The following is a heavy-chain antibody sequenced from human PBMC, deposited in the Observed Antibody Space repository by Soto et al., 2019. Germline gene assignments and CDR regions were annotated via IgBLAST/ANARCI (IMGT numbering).Heavy chain of an antibody. D-gene: IGHD2-21*02. CDR3: ASTKRKGLTGDCVPYRSMDV. Sequence: SVKVSCKASGGTFSSYAISWVRQAPGQGLEWMGGIIPIFGTANYAQKFQGRVTITADESTSTAYMELSSLRSEDTAVYYCASTKRKGLTGDCVPYRSMDVWGQGTTVTVSS. CDR1: GGTFSSYA. V-gene: IGHV1-69*13. CDR2: IIPIFGTA. J-gene: IGHJ6*02.